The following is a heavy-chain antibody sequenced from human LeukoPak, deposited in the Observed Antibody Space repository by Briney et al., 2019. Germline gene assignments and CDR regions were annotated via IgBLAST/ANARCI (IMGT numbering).Heavy chain of an antibody. V-gene: IGHV3-23*01. J-gene: IGHJ3*01. CDR1: GFTFNSYA. Sequence: GGSLRLSCEASGFTFNSYAMSWVRQAPGEGLEWVSGISDSGFDTFYADSVKGRLTTSRDNSKKTLYLQMNNLRTEDTALYYCAKSRGYTYGQDTFDVWGQGTLVAVSS. CDR3: AKSRGYTYGQDTFDV. D-gene: IGHD5-18*01. CDR2: ISDSGFDT.